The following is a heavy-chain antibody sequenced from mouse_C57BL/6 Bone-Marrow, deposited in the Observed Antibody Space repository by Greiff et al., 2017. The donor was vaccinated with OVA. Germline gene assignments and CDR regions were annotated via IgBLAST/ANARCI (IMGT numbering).Heavy chain of an antibody. CDR1: GFNIKDDY. J-gene: IGHJ2*01. CDR2: IDPENGDT. V-gene: IGHV14-4*01. D-gene: IGHD2-3*01. CDR3: TIDGYYVDY. Sequence: EVQLQESGAELVRPGASVKLSCTASGFNIKDDYMHWVKQRPEQGLEWIGWIDPENGDTEYASKFQGKATITADTSSNTAYLQLSSLTSEDTAVYYCTIDGYYVDYWGQGTTLTVSS.